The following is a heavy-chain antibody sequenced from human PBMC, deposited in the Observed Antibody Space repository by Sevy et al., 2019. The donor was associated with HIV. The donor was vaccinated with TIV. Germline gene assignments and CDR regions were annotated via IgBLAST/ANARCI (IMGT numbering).Heavy chain of an antibody. CDR2: ISSSANYI. CDR3: ARPYGSGSWEAFDI. D-gene: IGHD3-10*01. V-gene: IGHV3-21*01. Sequence: GGSLRLSCSASGFTFSTYIMNWVRQAPGKGLEWVSYISSSANYIYYADSLKGRFTISRDNAKNSLYLQMNSLRAEDTSVYYCARPYGSGSWEAFDIWGQGTMVTVSS. CDR1: GFTFSTYI. J-gene: IGHJ3*02.